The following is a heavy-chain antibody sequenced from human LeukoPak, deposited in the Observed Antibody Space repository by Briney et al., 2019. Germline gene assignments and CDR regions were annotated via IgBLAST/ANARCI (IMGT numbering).Heavy chain of an antibody. J-gene: IGHJ5*02. CDR3: ARGQVPAARGYNWFDP. V-gene: IGHV4-34*01. D-gene: IGHD2-2*01. CDR2: INARGDT. CDR1: GWSFNDCY. Sequence: KPSETLSLTCAVYGWSFNDCYWNWVRQPPGKGLEWIGEINARGDTNYNPSLKSRVTISVDSSKNQFSLTLTSMIAADTAIYYCARGQVPAARGYNWFDPWGQGTLVTVSS.